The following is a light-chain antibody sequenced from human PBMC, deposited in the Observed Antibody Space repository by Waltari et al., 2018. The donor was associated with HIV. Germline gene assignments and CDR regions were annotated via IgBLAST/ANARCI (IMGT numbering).Light chain of an antibody. J-gene: IGLJ3*02. Sequence: PGQRVTISCSGSSSNIGSNTVNWYQQLPGTAPKLLIYSNNQRSSGSKSGTSASLAISGLQSEDEANYYCAAWDDSLIGPVFGGGTKLTVL. V-gene: IGLV1-44*01. CDR3: AAWDDSLIGPV. CDR2: SNN. CDR1: SSNIGSNT.